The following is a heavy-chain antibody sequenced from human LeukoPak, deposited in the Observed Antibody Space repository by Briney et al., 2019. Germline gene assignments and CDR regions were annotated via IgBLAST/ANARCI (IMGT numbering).Heavy chain of an antibody. J-gene: IGHJ4*02. CDR1: GFTFSSYG. Sequence: PGGSLRLSCAASGFTFSSYGMHWVRQAPGKGLEWVAFIRYDGSNKYYADSVKGRFTISRDNSKNTLYLQMNSLRAEDTAVYYCAKERRWLHYNFAYWGQGTLVAVSS. CDR2: IRYDGSNK. V-gene: IGHV3-30*02. D-gene: IGHD5-24*01. CDR3: AKERRWLHYNFAY.